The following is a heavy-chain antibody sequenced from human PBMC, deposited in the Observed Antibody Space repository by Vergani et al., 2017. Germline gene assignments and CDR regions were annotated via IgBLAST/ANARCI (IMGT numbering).Heavy chain of an antibody. J-gene: IGHJ4*02. CDR3: ARIQWLVFPSWYFDY. CDR2: IDHSGST. D-gene: IGHD6-19*01. CDR1: GYSISSGYY. V-gene: IGHV4-38-2*01. Sequence: QVQLQESGPGLVKPSETLSLTCAVSGYSISSGYYWGWIRQPPGKGLEWFGSIDHSGSTYYNPSLKSRVTISVDTSKNQFSLKLSSVTAADTAVYYCARIQWLVFPSWYFDYWGQGTLVTVSS.